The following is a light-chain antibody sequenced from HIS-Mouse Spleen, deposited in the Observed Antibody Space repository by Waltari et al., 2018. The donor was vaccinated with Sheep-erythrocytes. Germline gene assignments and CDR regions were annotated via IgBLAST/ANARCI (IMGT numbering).Light chain of an antibody. V-gene: IGKV1-9*01. CDR1: QGISSY. Sequence: DIQLTQSPSFLSASVGDRVTITCRASQGISSYLAWYQQKPGKAPKLLICAASTLQSGVPSRFSGSGSGTEFTLTISSLQPEDFATYYCQQLNSYPSTFGPGTKVDIK. CDR3: QQLNSYPST. J-gene: IGKJ3*01. CDR2: AAS.